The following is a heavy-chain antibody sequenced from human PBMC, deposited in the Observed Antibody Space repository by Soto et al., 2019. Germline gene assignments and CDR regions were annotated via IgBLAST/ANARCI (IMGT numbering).Heavy chain of an antibody. J-gene: IGHJ4*02. V-gene: IGHV1-3*01. CDR1: GYTFISYA. CDR2: INAGNGNT. Sequence: QVQVVQSGAEVKKPGASVKVSCKASGYTFISYAIHWVRQAPGQRLEWMGWINAGNGNTKYSQKFQGRVTITRHTSASTAYMERTSLRSEDTAVYYCARERQGLYYFDYWGQGTLVTVSS. CDR3: ARERQGLYYFDY.